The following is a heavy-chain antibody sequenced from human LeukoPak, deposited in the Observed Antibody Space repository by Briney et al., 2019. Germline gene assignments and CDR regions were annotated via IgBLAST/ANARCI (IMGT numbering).Heavy chain of an antibody. V-gene: IGHV1-2*02. CDR1: GYTFTGNY. CDR2: INPNSGGT. D-gene: IGHD6-13*01. CDR3: ARKAASLDY. J-gene: IGHJ4*02. Sequence: ASVKVSCKASGYTFTGNYMHWVRQAPGQGLEWMGWINPNSGGTDYAQKFQGRVTMTRDTSTSTAYMELRSLRSDDTAVYYCARKAASLDYWGQGTLVTVSS.